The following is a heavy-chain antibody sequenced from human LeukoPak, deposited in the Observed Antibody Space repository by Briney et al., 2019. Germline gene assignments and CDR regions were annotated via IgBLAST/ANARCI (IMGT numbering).Heavy chain of an antibody. J-gene: IGHJ4*02. V-gene: IGHV4-59*11. CDR1: GGSISSHY. CDR3: ARGKYDSGGYYLDY. D-gene: IGHD3-22*01. CDR2: MSYSGTT. Sequence: SETLSLTCTVSGGSISSHYWTWVRQPPGKGLEWIGYMSYSGTTNYNPSLKSRVTISVDTSKNQFSLKLSSVTAADTAVYYCARGKYDSGGYYLDYWGQGTLVTVSS.